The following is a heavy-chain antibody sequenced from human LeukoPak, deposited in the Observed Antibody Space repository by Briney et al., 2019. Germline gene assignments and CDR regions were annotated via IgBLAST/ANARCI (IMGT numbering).Heavy chain of an antibody. J-gene: IGHJ4*02. CDR1: GGSVSSGSYY. CDR3: ARHFDY. Sequence: SETLSLTCTVSGGSVSSGSYYWSWIRQPPGQGLEWIGSIAYSGSTYYNPSLKSRVTISEDASKNQFSLKLNSVTAADTAVYYCARHFDYWGQGTLVTVSS. CDR2: IAYSGST. V-gene: IGHV4-39*01.